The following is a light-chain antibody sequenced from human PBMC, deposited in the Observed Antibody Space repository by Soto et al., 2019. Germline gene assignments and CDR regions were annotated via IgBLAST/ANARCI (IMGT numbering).Light chain of an antibody. CDR2: DVI. V-gene: IGLV2-14*03. J-gene: IGLJ2*01. CDR3: SSYTTNTTLEV. CDR1: SGDVGGYNY. Sequence: QSVLTQPASVSGSPGQSITISCSGASGDVGGYNYVSWYQQHPGKAPKLMISDVINRPSGVSNRFSGSKSANTASLTISGLQAEDEAIYYCSSYTTNTTLEVFGGGTKVTVL.